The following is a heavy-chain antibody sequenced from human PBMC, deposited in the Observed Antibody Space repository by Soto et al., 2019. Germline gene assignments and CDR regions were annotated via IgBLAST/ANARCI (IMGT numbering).Heavy chain of an antibody. D-gene: IGHD3-10*01. Sequence: EVQLVESGGGLVQPGGSLRLSCAASGFTFSSYEMNWVRQAPGKGLEWVSYISNSGVTIYYADSVKGRFTISRDNAKNSVYLQMSSLRAEDTAVYYCARTRNYYGNNGFGRFGPWGQGTLVTVSS. J-gene: IGHJ5*02. CDR1: GFTFSSYE. CDR3: ARTRNYYGNNGFGRFGP. V-gene: IGHV3-48*03. CDR2: ISNSGVTI.